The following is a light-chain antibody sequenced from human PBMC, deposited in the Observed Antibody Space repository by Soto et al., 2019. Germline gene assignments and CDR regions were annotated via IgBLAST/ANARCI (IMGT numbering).Light chain of an antibody. CDR3: QQSYSTPPT. CDR2: AAS. J-gene: IGKJ5*01. V-gene: IGKV1-39*01. Sequence: DIQMTQSPSSLSASVGDRVTITCRASQSISSYLNWYQQKPGKAPKLLIYAASRLQSGVPSRFSGSGSGTDFTLTISSLQPEDFATYYCQQSYSTPPTFGQGTLLEIK. CDR1: QSISSY.